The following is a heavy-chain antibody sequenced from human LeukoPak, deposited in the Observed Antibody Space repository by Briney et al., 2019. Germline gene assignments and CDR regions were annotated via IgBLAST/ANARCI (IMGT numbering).Heavy chain of an antibody. V-gene: IGHV1-18*01. D-gene: IGHD3-22*01. CDR2: ISAYNGNT. CDR1: GYTFTGYG. CDR3: ARAPYYDSSGYYPWGNYYYYMDV. J-gene: IGHJ6*03. Sequence: ASVKVSCKASGYTFTGYGISWVRQAPGQGLEWMGWISAYNGNTNYAQKLQGRVTMTTDTSTSTAYMELRSLRSDDTAVYYCARAPYYDSSGYYPWGNYYYYMDVWGKGTTVTVSS.